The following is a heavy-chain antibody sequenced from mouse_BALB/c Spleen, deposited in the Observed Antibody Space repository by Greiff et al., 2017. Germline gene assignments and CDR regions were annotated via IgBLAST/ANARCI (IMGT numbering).Heavy chain of an antibody. Sequence: VQLQQSGAELVKPGASVKLSCTASGFNIKDSYMHWVKQRPEQGLEWIGRIDPANGNTKYDPKFQGKATITADTSSNTAYLQLSSLTSEDTAVYYCASGITLCAMDYWGQGTTVTVSS. CDR1: GFNIKDSY. D-gene: IGHD2-4*01. V-gene: IGHV14-3*02. J-gene: IGHJ4*01. CDR3: ASGITLCAMDY. CDR2: IDPANGNT.